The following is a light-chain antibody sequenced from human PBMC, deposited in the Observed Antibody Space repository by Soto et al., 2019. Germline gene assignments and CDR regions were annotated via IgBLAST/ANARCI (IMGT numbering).Light chain of an antibody. CDR1: QSVSSY. Sequence: VMPQSPVTLSVSPVERATPSCRASQSVSSYLAWYQQKPGQAPRLLIYDASNRATGIPARFSGSGSGTDFTLTISSLQSEDFAVYYCQQYNNWPITFGQGTRLEIK. CDR3: QQYNNWPIT. CDR2: DAS. V-gene: IGKV3D-15*01. J-gene: IGKJ5*01.